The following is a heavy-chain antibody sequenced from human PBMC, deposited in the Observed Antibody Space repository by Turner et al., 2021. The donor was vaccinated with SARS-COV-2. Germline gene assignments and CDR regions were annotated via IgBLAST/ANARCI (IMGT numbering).Heavy chain of an antibody. CDR2: VGNTGRTT. V-gene: IGHV3-23*01. CDR3: AKTSSGMVDYFDS. J-gene: IGHJ4*02. Sequence: DAHLMESGGKLVRPGETRTLSCAATGFRFSSFALSWVRQAPGKGLEWVAHVGNTGRTTHYADSVRGRFTISRDNSNGTLFLLMGSLKVEDTAVYFCAKTSSGMVDYFDSWGQGTPVTVSS. D-gene: IGHD3-3*01. CDR1: GFRFSSFA.